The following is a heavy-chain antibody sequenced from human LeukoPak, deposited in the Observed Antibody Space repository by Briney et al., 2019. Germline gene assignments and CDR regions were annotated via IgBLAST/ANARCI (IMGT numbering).Heavy chain of an antibody. V-gene: IGHV3-21*01. Sequence: GGSLRLSCAASGFTFSSYSMNWVRQAPGQGLEWVSSISFGSSYIYYADSLKGRFTISRDNAKNSLYLQMNSLRAEDTAVYFCARVWVLDQSESSYYYYGLDVWGQGTTVTVSS. CDR3: ARVWVLDQSESSYYYYGLDV. CDR1: GFTFSSYS. CDR2: ISFGSSYI. D-gene: IGHD1-26*01. J-gene: IGHJ6*02.